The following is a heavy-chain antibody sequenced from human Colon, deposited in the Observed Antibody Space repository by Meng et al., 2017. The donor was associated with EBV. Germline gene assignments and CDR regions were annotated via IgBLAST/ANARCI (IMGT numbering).Heavy chain of an antibody. CDR3: ARGNAYNAPSFDY. D-gene: IGHD5-24*01. V-gene: IGHV4-4*02. CDR2: IYHGGNT. CDR1: GASISSNNW. Sequence: GPRQESGPGLVEPSGTLSLTCAVSGASISSNNWWSWVRQPPGKGLEWIGEIYHGGNTNSNPSLKSRVTISVDRSNDQFSLSLSSVTAADTAVYYCARGNAYNAPSFDYWGQGTLVTVSS. J-gene: IGHJ4*02.